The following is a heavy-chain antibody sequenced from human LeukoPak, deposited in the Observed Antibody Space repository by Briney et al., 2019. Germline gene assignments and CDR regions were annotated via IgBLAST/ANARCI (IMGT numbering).Heavy chain of an antibody. D-gene: IGHD4-17*01. J-gene: IGHJ4*02. CDR3: ATFDDYADGIDDY. CDR1: GYTFTSYY. V-gene: IGHV1-46*01. Sequence: GASVKVSCKASGYTFTSYYMHWVRQAPGQGLEWMGIINPNGGSTSYAQKFQGRITMTRDTSTSTVYMELSSLRSEGTAVYYCATFDDYADGIDDYWGQGTLVTVSS. CDR2: INPNGGST.